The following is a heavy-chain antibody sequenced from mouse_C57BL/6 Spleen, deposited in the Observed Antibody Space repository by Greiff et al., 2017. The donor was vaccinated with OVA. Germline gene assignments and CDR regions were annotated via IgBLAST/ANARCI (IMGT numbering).Heavy chain of an antibody. CDR2: IYPGDGDT. V-gene: IGHV1-82*01. CDR1: GYAFSSSW. J-gene: IGHJ2*01. Sequence: VQLQQSGPELVKPGASVKISCKASGYAFSSSWMNWVKQRPGKGLEWIGRIYPGDGDTNYNGKFKGKATLTADKSSSTAYMQLSSLTSEDSAVYFCARSYCYGSSFDYWGQGTTLTVSS. CDR3: ARSYCYGSSFDY. D-gene: IGHD1-1*01.